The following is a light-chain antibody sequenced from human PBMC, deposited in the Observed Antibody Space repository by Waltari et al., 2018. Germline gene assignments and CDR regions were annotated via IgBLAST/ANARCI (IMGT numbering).Light chain of an antibody. J-gene: IGLJ3*02. Sequence: QSALTQPPSTSEAPGQRFSISRSGASSNIGTNTVSWYRHLPWTAPKLLIYNNDQRPSGAPQRFSGSNSGTSASLAINSVRAEDEADSYCAAWDDSQVNWVFGKGTKLTV. CDR2: NND. V-gene: IGLV1-44*01. CDR3: AAWDDSQVNWV. CDR1: SSNIGTNT.